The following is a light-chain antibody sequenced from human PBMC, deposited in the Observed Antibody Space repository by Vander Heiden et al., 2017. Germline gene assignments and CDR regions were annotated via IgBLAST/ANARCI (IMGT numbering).Light chain of an antibody. Sequence: DIQMTQSPSSLSASVGDRVTITCRASQSISSYLNWYQQKPGKAPKLLIYAASSLQSGVPSRFSGSGSGTDFTLAISSLQPEDFETYYCQQSYSTPPRYTFGQGTKLEIK. CDR3: QQSYSTPPRYT. V-gene: IGKV1-39*01. J-gene: IGKJ2*01. CDR2: AAS. CDR1: QSISSY.